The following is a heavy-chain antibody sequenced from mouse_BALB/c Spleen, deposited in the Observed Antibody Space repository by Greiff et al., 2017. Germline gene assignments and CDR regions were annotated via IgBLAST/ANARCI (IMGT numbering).Heavy chain of an antibody. Sequence: QVQLQQSGAELVRPGDSVKLSCKASGYTFTSYGMNWVKQRPGQGLEWIGMIDPSDSETHYNQMFKDKATLTVDKSSSTAYMQLSSLTSEDSAVYYCARSEIYYYGSSYGYWGQGTTLTVSS. CDR3: ARSEIYYYGSSYGY. CDR2: IDPSDSET. D-gene: IGHD1-1*01. J-gene: IGHJ2*01. V-gene: IGHV1-61*01. CDR1: GYTFTSYG.